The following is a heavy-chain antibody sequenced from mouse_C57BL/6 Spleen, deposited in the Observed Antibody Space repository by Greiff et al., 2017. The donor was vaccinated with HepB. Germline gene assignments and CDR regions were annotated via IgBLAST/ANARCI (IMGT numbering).Heavy chain of an antibody. CDR2: IYPGSGNT. CDR3: ARYYGSSPFDY. D-gene: IGHD1-1*01. CDR1: GYTFTDYY. Sequence: VQRVESGAELVRPGASVKLSCKASGYTFTDYYINWVKQRPGQGLEWIARIYPGSGNTYYNEKFKGKATLTAEKSSSTAYMQLSSLTSEDSAVYFCARYYGSSPFDYWGQGTTLTVSS. J-gene: IGHJ2*01. V-gene: IGHV1-76*01.